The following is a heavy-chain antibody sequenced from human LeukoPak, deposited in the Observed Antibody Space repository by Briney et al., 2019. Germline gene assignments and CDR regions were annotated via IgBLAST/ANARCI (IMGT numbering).Heavy chain of an antibody. CDR1: GYSFTSYW. CDR3: ARLEPRIAAAVDAFDI. J-gene: IGHJ3*02. CDR2: IYPGDSDT. V-gene: IGHV5-51*01. Sequence: GESLKISCKGSGYSFTSYWIGWVRQMPGKGLEWMGIIYPGDSDTRYSPSFQGQVTISADKSISTAYLQWSSLKASDTAMYYCARLEPRIAAAVDAFDIWGQGTMVTVSS. D-gene: IGHD6-13*01.